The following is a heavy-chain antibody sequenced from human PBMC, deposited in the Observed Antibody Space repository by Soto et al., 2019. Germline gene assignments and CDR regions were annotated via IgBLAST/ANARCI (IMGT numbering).Heavy chain of an antibody. V-gene: IGHV4-39*01. CDR2: IYYSGST. CDR3: ARHQWLVPFDDY. Sequence: PSETLSLTCTVSGGSISSSSYYWGWIRQPPGKGLEWIGSIYYSGSTYYNPSLKSRVTISVDTSKSQFSLKLSSVTAADTAVYYCARHQWLVPFDDYWGQGTLVTVSS. CDR1: GGSISSSSYY. D-gene: IGHD6-19*01. J-gene: IGHJ4*02.